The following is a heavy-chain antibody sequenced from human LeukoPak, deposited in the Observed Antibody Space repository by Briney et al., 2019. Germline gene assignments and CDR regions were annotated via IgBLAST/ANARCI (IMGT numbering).Heavy chain of an antibody. V-gene: IGHV5-51*01. J-gene: IGHJ3*01. Sequence: GESLKISCKASGYRFTHYWVGWVRQMPGKGLEWRGIIYPDDSDSRYSPSFKGRVTMSVDKSITTSYLQFSSLTTPDTAMYYCASPWAPGGDMWGQGTMVTVSS. CDR2: IYPDDSDS. CDR1: GYRFTHYW. D-gene: IGHD3-16*01. CDR3: ASPWAPGGDM.